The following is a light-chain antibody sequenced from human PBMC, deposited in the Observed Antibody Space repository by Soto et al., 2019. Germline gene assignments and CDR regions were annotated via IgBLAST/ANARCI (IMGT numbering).Light chain of an antibody. V-gene: IGKV1-5*03. J-gene: IGKJ1*01. Sequence: DIRMTQSPSTLSASVGDRVTITCRASQSISSWLAWYQQKPGRAPKLLIYKASNVESGVPSRFIGSGSGTVFVLTINSLQPDDFATYYCQQYFEYSETFGQGTKVYI. CDR2: KAS. CDR3: QQYFEYSET. CDR1: QSISSW.